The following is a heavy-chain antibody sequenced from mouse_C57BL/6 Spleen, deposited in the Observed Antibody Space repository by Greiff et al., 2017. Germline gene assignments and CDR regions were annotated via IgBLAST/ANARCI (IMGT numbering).Heavy chain of an antibody. CDR3: AEGKLGRSWFDY. V-gene: IGHV1-64*01. J-gene: IGHJ3*01. Sequence: VQLQQPGAELVKPGASVKLSCKASGYTFTSYWMHWVKQRPGQGLEWIGMIHPNSGSTNYNEKFKSKATLTVDKSSSTAYMQLSSLTSEDSAVYYCAEGKLGRSWFDYWGQGTLVTVSA. CDR1: GYTFTSYW. D-gene: IGHD4-1*01. CDR2: IHPNSGST.